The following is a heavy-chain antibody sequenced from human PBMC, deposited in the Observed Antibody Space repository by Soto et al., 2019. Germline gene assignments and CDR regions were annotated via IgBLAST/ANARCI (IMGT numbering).Heavy chain of an antibody. CDR1: GYTLTSYD. D-gene: IGHD6-6*01. CDR3: ARVSSSPGYYYGMDV. Sequence: ASVKVSCKASGYTLTSYDINWVRQATGQGLEWMGWMNPNSGNTGYAQKFQGRVTMTRNTSISTAYMELSSLRSEDTAVYYCARVSSSPGYYYGMDVCGQGTTVTVSS. V-gene: IGHV1-8*01. CDR2: MNPNSGNT. J-gene: IGHJ6*02.